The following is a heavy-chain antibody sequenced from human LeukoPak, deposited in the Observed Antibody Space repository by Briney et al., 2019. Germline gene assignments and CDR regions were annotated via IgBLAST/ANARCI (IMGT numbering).Heavy chain of an antibody. D-gene: IGHD3-16*01. J-gene: IGHJ5*02. CDR3: ASHSYGYNH. CDR2: IKQDGSEK. CDR1: GIIITSYW. V-gene: IGHV3-7*01. Sequence: GGSLRLSCAASGIIITSYWMSWVRQTPGKGLKWVANIKQDGSEKNYVDSVKGRFTIFRDNARNSLYLQMNSLRAEDTAVYYCASHSYGYNHWGQGTLVIVSS.